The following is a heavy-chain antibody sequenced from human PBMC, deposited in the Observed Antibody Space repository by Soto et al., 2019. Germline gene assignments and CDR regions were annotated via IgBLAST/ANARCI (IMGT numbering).Heavy chain of an antibody. CDR2: IYTSGST. Sequence: SETLSLTCTVSGGSISSYYWSWIRQPAGKGLEWIGRIYTSGSTNYNPSLKSRVTISVDTSKNQFSLKLSSVTAADTAVYYCARHVSGHIVVVTAIHDAFDIWGQGTMVTVSS. CDR1: GGSISSYY. V-gene: IGHV4-4*07. J-gene: IGHJ3*02. D-gene: IGHD2-21*02. CDR3: ARHVSGHIVVVTAIHDAFDI.